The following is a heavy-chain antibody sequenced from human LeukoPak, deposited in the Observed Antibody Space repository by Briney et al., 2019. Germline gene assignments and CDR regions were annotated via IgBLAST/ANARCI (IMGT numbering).Heavy chain of an antibody. CDR3: ARWGKNYYGRATSDY. CDR1: GYTFTSYD. V-gene: IGHV1-8*03. J-gene: IGHJ4*02. CDR2: MNPNSGNT. D-gene: IGHD3-10*01. Sequence: ASVKVSCKASGYTFTSYDINWVRQATGQGLEWMGWMNPNSGNTGYAQKFQGRVTITRNTSISTAYMELSGLRSEDTAVYYCARWGKNYYGRATSDYWGQGTLVTVSS.